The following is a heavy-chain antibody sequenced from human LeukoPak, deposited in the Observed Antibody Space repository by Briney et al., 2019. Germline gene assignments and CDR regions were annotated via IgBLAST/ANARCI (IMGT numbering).Heavy chain of an antibody. J-gene: IGHJ4*02. Sequence: GGSLRPSCAASGFTFSSYWMSWVRQAPGKGLEWVANIKQDGSEKYYVDSVKGRFTISRDNAKNPLYLQMNSLRAEDTAVYYCVTQRVYGDYWGQGPLVTVSS. CDR1: GFTFSSYW. CDR3: VTQRVYGDY. V-gene: IGHV3-7*01. D-gene: IGHD1-1*01. CDR2: IKQDGSEK.